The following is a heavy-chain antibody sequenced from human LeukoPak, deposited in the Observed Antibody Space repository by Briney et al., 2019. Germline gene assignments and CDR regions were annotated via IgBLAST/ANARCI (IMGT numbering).Heavy chain of an antibody. CDR2: ISDSGGTT. V-gene: IGHV3-23*01. D-gene: IGHD6-13*01. Sequence: GGSLRLSCVASTFSFSSYAMSWVRQAPGKGLEWVSGISDSGGTTYYADSVKGRFTISRDNSKNALYLQMNSLRAEDTAVYYCAKELGTTSWYVMDYWGQGTLVTVSS. J-gene: IGHJ4*02. CDR3: AKELGTTSWYVMDY. CDR1: TFSFSSYA.